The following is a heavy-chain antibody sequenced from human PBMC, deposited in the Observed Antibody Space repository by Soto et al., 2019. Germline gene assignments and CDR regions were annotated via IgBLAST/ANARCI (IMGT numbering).Heavy chain of an antibody. D-gene: IGHD1-7*01. Sequence: GGSLRLSCAASGFTFSTYAMHWVRQAPGKGLEWVAVISYDGSNKYFADSVKGRFTISRDNSKNTLFLQMNSLRAEDTAVYYCAKEATGTTSQNWGQGTLVTVSS. V-gene: IGHV3-30-3*01. CDR3: AKEATGTTSQN. CDR2: ISYDGSNK. CDR1: GFTFSTYA. J-gene: IGHJ4*02.